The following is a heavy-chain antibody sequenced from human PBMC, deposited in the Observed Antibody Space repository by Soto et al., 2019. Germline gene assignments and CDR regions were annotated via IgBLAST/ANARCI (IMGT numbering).Heavy chain of an antibody. CDR1: GYTFTSYG. D-gene: IGHD3-10*01. V-gene: IGHV1-18*01. CDR2: ISAYNGNT. Sequence: QVQLVQSGAEVKKPGASVKVSCKASGYTFTSYGISWVRQAPGQGLEWMGWISAYNGNTNYAQKLQGRVTMTTDTSTSPAYMELRSLRSDDTAVYYCAREGTYYGSGSYQDWFDPWGQGTLVTVSS. CDR3: AREGTYYGSGSYQDWFDP. J-gene: IGHJ5*02.